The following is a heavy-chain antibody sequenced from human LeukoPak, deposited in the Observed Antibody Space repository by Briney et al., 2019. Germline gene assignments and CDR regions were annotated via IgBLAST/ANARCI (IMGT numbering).Heavy chain of an antibody. J-gene: IGHJ5*02. Sequence: TSETLSLTCTISGGSVSDYYWSWIRQSPGKGLEWIGYIYYSGSTNYNPSLKSRVTISVDTSKNQFSLKLSSVTAADAAVYYCASWGNWFDPWGQGTLVTVSS. V-gene: IGHV4-59*02. D-gene: IGHD7-27*01. CDR2: IYYSGST. CDR1: GGSVSDYY. CDR3: ASWGNWFDP.